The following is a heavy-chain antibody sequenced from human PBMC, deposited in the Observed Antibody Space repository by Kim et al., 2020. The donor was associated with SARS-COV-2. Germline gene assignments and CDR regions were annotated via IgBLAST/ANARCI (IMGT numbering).Heavy chain of an antibody. CDR3: ARGGPNNMDAFDI. V-gene: IGHV3-33*01. Sequence: GGSLRLSCAASGFSFRSYGMHWIRQAPGKGPEWVAVIWYDGSNKYYLDSVEGRFTIARDNSKSTLDLQMNSLRADDTAVYYCARGGPNNMDAFDIWGQGTMVSVSS. CDR1: GFSFRSYG. D-gene: IGHD1-1*01. CDR2: IWYDGSNK. J-gene: IGHJ3*02.